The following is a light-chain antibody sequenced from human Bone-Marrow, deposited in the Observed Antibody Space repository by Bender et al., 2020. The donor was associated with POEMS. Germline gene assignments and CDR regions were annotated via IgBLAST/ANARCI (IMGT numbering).Light chain of an antibody. CDR1: ALPNQY. J-gene: IGLJ2*01. Sequence: SYELTQPPSVSVSPGQTARITCSGDALPNQYAYCYQQKPGQAPVLVILKDNERPSGIPERFSGSNSGTTVTLTISGVQAEDAADYYCQSSDSSGTYRVFGGGTKLTVL. CDR3: QSSDSSGTYRV. CDR2: KDN. V-gene: IGLV3-25*03.